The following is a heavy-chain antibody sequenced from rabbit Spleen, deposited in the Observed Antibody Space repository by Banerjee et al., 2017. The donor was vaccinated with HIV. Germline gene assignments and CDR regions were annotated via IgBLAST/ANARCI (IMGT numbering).Heavy chain of an antibody. CDR2: IYTGNGKN. V-gene: IGHV1S45*01. J-gene: IGHJ4*01. Sequence: QEQLEESGGGLVQPEGSLTLTCTASGFSFSKGYDISWVRQAPGKGLEWIGFIYTGNGKNYYASWAKGRFTISKTSSTTVTLQVTSLTAADTATYFCTRDDGSGHYIDGYFNLWGPGTLVTVS. CDR1: GFSFSKGYD. CDR3: TRDDGSGHYIDGYFNL. D-gene: IGHD1-1*01.